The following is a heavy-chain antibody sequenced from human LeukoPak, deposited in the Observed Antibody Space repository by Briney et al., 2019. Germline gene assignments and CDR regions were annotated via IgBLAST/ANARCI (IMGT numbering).Heavy chain of an antibody. CDR3: AKGTSWFGED. D-gene: IGHD3-10*01. V-gene: IGHV3-23*01. J-gene: IGHJ4*02. Sequence: GGSLRLSCAASGFTFSTYAMTWVRQAPGKGREWVAAVTSGGRWTNYADYVKGRFTVSRDNSKDPLFMFMSSLRAEDTALYYCAKGTSWFGEDWGLGTLVTVSS. CDR1: GFTFSTYA. CDR2: VTSGGRWT.